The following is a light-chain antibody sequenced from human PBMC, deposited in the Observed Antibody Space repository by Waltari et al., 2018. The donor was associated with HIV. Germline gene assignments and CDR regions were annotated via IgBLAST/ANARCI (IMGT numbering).Light chain of an antibody. CDR1: QGIKTY. CDR3: EQHNNYPRT. CDR2: DAS. J-gene: IGKJ1*01. V-gene: IGKV1-17*01. Sequence: DIQMTQSPSSLSAFIGDRVTITCRASQGIKTYLGWYHQRPGKPPKRLIYDASTLENGVPSRFSGGGSGTEFTLTISSLQAEDFGTYYCEQHNNYPRTFGQGTKVEMK.